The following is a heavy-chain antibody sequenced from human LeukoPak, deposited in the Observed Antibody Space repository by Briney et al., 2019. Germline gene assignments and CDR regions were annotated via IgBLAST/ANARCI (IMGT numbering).Heavy chain of an antibody. CDR3: ARFYIRSSGRKSDRDY. V-gene: IGHV4-34*01. CDR2: INHSGST. CDR1: GGSFSGYY. Sequence: SETLSLTCAVYGGSFSGYYWSWIRQPPGKGLEWIGEINHSGSTNYNPSLKSRVTISVDTSKNQFSLKLSSVTAADTAVYYCARFYIRSSGRKSDRDYWGQGTLVTVSS. J-gene: IGHJ4*02. D-gene: IGHD3-3*02.